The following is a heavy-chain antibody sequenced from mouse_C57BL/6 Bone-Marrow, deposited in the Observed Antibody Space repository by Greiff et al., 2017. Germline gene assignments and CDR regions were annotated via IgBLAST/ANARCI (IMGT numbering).Heavy chain of an antibody. J-gene: IGHJ4*01. CDR3: TTVTTVVAPRAMDY. CDR1: GFNIKDDY. CDR2: IDPENGDT. Sequence: EVKLMESGAELVRPGASVKLSCTASGFNIKDDYMHWVKQRPEQGLEWIGWIDPENGDTEYASKFQGKATITADTSSNTAYLQLSSLTSEDTAVYYCTTVTTVVAPRAMDYWGQGTSVTVSS. D-gene: IGHD1-1*01. V-gene: IGHV14-4*01.